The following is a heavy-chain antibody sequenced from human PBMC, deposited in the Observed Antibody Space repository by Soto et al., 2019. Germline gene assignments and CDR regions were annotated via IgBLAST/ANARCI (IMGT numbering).Heavy chain of an antibody. CDR3: ASLYGYSYGFGYYYYGMDV. Sequence: ASVKTSCKASGGTFSSYAISWVRQAPGQGLEWMGGIIPIFGTANYAQKFQGRVTITADGSTSTAYMELSSLRSEDTAVYYCASLYGYSYGFGYYYYGMDVWGQGTTVTVSS. CDR2: IIPIFGTA. J-gene: IGHJ6*02. V-gene: IGHV1-69*13. D-gene: IGHD5-18*01. CDR1: GGTFSSYA.